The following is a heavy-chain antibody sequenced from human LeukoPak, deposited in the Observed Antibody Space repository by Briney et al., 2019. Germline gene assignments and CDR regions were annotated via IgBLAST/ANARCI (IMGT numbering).Heavy chain of an antibody. Sequence: GGSLRLPCAASKFTFSSYWMSWVRQAPGKGLEWVAYMNQLGNEETYLDSVKGRFTISRDNAKNSLYLQMTSLRAEDTAVYYCARGTYYYEFWGQGTLVTVS. CDR1: KFTFSSYW. J-gene: IGHJ4*02. CDR2: MNQLGNEE. D-gene: IGHD3-16*01. V-gene: IGHV3-7*04. CDR3: ARGTYYYEF.